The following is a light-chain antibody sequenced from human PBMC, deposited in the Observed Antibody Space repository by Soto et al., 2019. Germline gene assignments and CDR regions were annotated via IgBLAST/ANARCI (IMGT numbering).Light chain of an antibody. CDR1: SSDVGGYNY. J-gene: IGLJ2*01. Sequence: QSALTQPASVSGSPGQSITISCTGTSSDVGGYNYVSWYQQHPGKAPKLMIYDVSNRPSGVSNRFSGSKSGNTASVTISGLQAEDEADYYCSSYTSSSTLEVVFGGGTKVTVL. CDR3: SSYTSSSTLEVV. V-gene: IGLV2-14*01. CDR2: DVS.